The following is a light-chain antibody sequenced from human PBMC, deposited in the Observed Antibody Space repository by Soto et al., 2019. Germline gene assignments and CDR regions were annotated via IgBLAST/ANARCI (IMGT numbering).Light chain of an antibody. J-gene: IGLJ3*02. Sequence: QSVLTQSPSASASLGASVKLTCTLSSGHSSYAIAWHQQQPEKGPRYLMKLNSDGSHSKGAGIPDRFSGSSSGAERYLTISSLQSEDEADYYCQTWGTGLWVFGGGTKLTVL. CDR3: QTWGTGLWV. V-gene: IGLV4-69*01. CDR1: SGHSSYA. CDR2: LNSDGSH.